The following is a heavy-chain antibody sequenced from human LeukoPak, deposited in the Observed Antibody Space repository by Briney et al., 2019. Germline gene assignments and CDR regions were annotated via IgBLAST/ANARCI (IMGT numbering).Heavy chain of an antibody. CDR3: ARVAYCGGDCYSNYFDY. V-gene: IGHV3-20*04. CDR2: SNWNGGST. D-gene: IGHD2-21*02. J-gene: IGHJ4*02. CDR1: GFTFDDYG. Sequence: GGSLRLSCAASGFTFDDYGMSWVRQAPGKGLEWVSGSNWNGGSTGYADSVKGRFTISRDNAKNSLYLQMNSLRAEDTALYYCARVAYCGGDCYSNYFDYWGQGTLVTVSS.